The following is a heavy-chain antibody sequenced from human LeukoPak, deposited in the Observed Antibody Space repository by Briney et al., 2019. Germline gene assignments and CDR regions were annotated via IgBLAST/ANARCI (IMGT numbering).Heavy chain of an antibody. V-gene: IGHV1-8*01. J-gene: IGHJ4*02. CDR1: GYTFTSYD. Sequence: ASVKVSFKASGYTFTSYDINWVRQATGQGLEWMGWMNPNSGNTGYAQKFQGRVTMTRNTSISTAYMELSSLRSEDTAVYYCARGSIAAAGIDDYWGQGTLVTVSS. D-gene: IGHD6-13*01. CDR3: ARGSIAAAGIDDY. CDR2: MNPNSGNT.